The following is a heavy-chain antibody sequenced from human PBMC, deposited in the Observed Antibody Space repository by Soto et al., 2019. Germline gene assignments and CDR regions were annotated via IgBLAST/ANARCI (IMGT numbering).Heavy chain of an antibody. J-gene: IGHJ4*02. CDR1: GGTFRNHV. CDR3: ARDLEFRDGNISHLDY. CDR2: IIPIIGTP. V-gene: IGHV1-69*13. Sequence: SVKVSCKASGGTFRNHVFNWVRQAPGQGLEWMGGIIPIIGTPNYAQKFQGRVTITADASTSTVYLEVSSPRSQDTAVYYCARDLEFRDGNISHLDYWGQGTLVTVSS. D-gene: IGHD3-10*01.